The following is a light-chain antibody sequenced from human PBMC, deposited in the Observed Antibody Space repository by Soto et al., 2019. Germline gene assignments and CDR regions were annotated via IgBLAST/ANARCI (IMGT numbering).Light chain of an antibody. V-gene: IGKV3-20*01. CDR1: QSVSSTY. CDR3: QQSANSPVT. J-gene: IGKJ2*01. Sequence: TVLTQSPGTLSLSPGERATLSCRASQSVSSTYVSWYQQKPGQAPRLLIFGASSRATGIPDRFSGSGSGIDFTLTISRLEPEDFAVYYCQQSANSPVTFGQGTKLEIK. CDR2: GAS.